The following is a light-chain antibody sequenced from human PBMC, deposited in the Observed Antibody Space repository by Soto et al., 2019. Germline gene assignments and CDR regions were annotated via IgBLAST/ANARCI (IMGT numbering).Light chain of an antibody. CDR3: NSYTGSGIV. CDR1: SSDVGGYNY. Sequence: QSALTQPASVSGSPGQSITISCTGTSSDVGGYNYVSWYQHHPGKAPKLMIYEVSTRPSGVSYRFSGSKSGNTASLTISGLQAEDEADYYCNSYTGSGIVFGTGTKVTVL. J-gene: IGLJ1*01. V-gene: IGLV2-14*01. CDR2: EVS.